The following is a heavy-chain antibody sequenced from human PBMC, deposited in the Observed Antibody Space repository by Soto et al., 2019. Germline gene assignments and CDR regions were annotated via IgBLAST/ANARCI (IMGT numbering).Heavy chain of an antibody. CDR1: GFTFSNYG. J-gene: IGHJ4*02. CDR2: ILYDGSKK. V-gene: IGHV3-30*03. D-gene: IGHD2-15*01. Sequence: VQLVESGGGVVQPGRSLRLSCAASGFTFSNYGMHWVRQAPGKGLEWVAVILYDGSKKYYADSVKGRFTISRDNSKNTLYLQMNSLRAEDTAVYFWAGGPEDSDYWGQGTLVTVSS. CDR3: AGGPEDSDY.